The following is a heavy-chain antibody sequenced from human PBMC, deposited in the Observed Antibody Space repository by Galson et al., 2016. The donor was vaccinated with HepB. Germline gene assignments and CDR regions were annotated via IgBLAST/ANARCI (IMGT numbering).Heavy chain of an antibody. V-gene: IGHV4-39*01. CDR3: ARLHMPSDIAVAGTGFFDS. CDR1: GGSIRSSDYY. D-gene: IGHD6-19*01. CDR2: IYYSGST. Sequence: SETLSLTCTVSGGSIRSSDYYWTWIRQHPGKGLEWIGSIYYSGSTYYKPSLEGRVTISVDTSKNQFSLRLSSVTAADTAVYYCARLHMPSDIAVAGTGFFDSWGQGTLVTVSS. J-gene: IGHJ4*02.